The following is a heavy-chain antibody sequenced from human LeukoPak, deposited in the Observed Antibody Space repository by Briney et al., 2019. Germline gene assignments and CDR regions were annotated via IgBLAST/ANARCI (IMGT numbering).Heavy chain of an antibody. D-gene: IGHD2-2*03. CDR1: GYSFPTYW. CDR2: IYPDESNI. CDR3: ARPPSRGYSSSFEY. V-gene: IGHV5-51*01. Sequence: GESLKISCKGSGYSFPTYWIAGVRQMPGKGLEWMGIIYPDESNIRYSPSFQGQVTISADKSISTAYLQWSSLKASATAMYYCARPPSRGYSSSFEYWGQGTLVTVSS. J-gene: IGHJ4*02.